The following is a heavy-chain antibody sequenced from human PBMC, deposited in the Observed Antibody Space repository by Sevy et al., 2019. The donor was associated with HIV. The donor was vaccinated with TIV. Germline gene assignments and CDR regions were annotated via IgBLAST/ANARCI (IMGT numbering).Heavy chain of an antibody. J-gene: IGHJ4*02. D-gene: IGHD4-17*01. CDR1: GFTFSSYE. Sequence: GGSLRLSCTASGFTFSSYEMNWVRQAPGKGLEWVSYISNSGSTIHYSDSVKGRFTISSDNAKNSLYLQMNSLRAEDTAAYYCARDCPPSATTVQHFDYWGRGTLVTVSS. CDR2: ISNSGSTI. V-gene: IGHV3-48*03. CDR3: ARDCPPSATTVQHFDY.